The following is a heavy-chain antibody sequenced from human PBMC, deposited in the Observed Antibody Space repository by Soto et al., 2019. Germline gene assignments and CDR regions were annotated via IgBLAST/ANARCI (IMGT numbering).Heavy chain of an antibody. Sequence: QVQLVQSGAEVKKPGASVKVSCKASGYTFANYGISWARQAPGQGLEWMGWINTYNGNITYAQKLQGRVTMTTDTSTSTAYMGVSILRADATALYYCARERGNYKYFDYWGQGTLVTVSS. V-gene: IGHV1-18*01. CDR3: ARERGNYKYFDY. CDR1: GYTFANYG. J-gene: IGHJ4*02. D-gene: IGHD1-7*01. CDR2: INTYNGNI.